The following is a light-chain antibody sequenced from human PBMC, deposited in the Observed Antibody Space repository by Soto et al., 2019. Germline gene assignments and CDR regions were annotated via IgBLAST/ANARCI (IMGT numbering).Light chain of an antibody. Sequence: TVLTQSPGTLSVSPGERASLSCRASQSVSINLAWYQQKPGQAPRLLIYGAFNRATGIPARFSGSGSGTDFTLTISSLEPEDSAVYYCQQRNVWPPVTFGQGTRLEIK. CDR2: GAF. CDR3: QQRNVWPPVT. CDR1: QSVSIN. J-gene: IGKJ5*01. V-gene: IGKV3-11*01.